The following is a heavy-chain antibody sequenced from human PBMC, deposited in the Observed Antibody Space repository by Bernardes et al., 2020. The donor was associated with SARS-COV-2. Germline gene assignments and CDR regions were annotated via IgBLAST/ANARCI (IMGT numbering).Heavy chain of an antibody. CDR2: IYSGGST. J-gene: IGHJ5*02. D-gene: IGHD1-26*01. Sequence: GGSLRLSCAASGFTVSSNYMSWVRQAPGKGLEWVSVIYSGGSTYYADSVKGRFTISRDNSKNTLYLQMNSLRAEDTAVYYCARELVPHWFDPWGQGTLVTVSS. CDR1: GFTVSSNY. V-gene: IGHV3-53*01. CDR3: ARELVPHWFDP.